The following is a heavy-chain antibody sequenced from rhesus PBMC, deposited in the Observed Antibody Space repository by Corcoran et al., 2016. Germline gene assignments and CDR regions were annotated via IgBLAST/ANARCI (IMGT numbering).Heavy chain of an antibody. J-gene: IGHJ4*01. CDR3: ARARAVAGYFDY. Sequence: QVQLQESGPGLVKPSETLSLTCAVSGGSISSSNWWSWVRQTPGKGLEWIGGIYSNSESTNYNPSLKSRVTISKDTSKNQFSLKLSSVTAADTAVYYCARARAVAGYFDYWGQGVLVTVSS. CDR1: GGSISSSNW. CDR2: IYSNSEST. V-gene: IGHV4S12*01. D-gene: IGHD6-37*01.